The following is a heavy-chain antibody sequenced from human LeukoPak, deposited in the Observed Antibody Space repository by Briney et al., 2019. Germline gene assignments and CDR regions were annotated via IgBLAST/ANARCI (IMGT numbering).Heavy chain of an antibody. V-gene: IGHV4-59*01. CDR2: IYYSGST. CDR1: GGSISSYY. CDR3: ARDPQDAFDI. J-gene: IGHJ3*02. Sequence: SETLSLTCTVSGGSISSYYWSWIRQPPGKGLEWIGYIYYSGSTNYNPSLKSRVTISVDTSKNQFSLGLSSVTAADTAVYYCARDPQDAFDIWGQGTMVTVSS.